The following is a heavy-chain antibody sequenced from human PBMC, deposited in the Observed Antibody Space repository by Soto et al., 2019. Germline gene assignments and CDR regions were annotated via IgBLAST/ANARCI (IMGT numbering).Heavy chain of an antibody. V-gene: IGHV3-53*01. CDR3: AKEDDFWSGYYYGMDV. J-gene: IGHJ6*02. Sequence: PGGSLRLSCAASGFTVSSTYLTWVRQAPGKGLEWVAILYTGTDTVYADSVKGRFTISRDNSKNTLYLQMNSLRAEDTAVYYCAKEDDFWSGYYYGMDVWGQGTTVTVSS. CDR1: GFTVSSTY. D-gene: IGHD3-3*01. CDR2: LYTGTDT.